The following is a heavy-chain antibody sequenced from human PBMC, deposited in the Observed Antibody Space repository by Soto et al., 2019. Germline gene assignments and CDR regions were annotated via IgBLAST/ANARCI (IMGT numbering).Heavy chain of an antibody. J-gene: IGHJ4*02. Sequence: QITLKESGPPLVKPTQTLTLTCTFSGFSLSASGVGVGWIRQPPGKALEWLALIYWDDDKRYSPSLKSRLTITKDTSKNQVVLTMTNMHPVDTATYYCAHLERYYDSSGYAYFDYWGQGTLVTVSS. CDR2: IYWDDDK. V-gene: IGHV2-5*02. D-gene: IGHD3-22*01. CDR1: GFSLSASGVG. CDR3: AHLERYYDSSGYAYFDY.